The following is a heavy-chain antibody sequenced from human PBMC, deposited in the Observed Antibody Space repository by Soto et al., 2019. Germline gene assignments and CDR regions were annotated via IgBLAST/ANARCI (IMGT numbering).Heavy chain of an antibody. J-gene: IGHJ6*02. V-gene: IGHV3-21*01. CDR2: ISISSGYI. Sequence: EVQLVEPGGGLVKPGGSLRLSCAASGFAFNSHSMTWVRQAPGKGLEWVSSISISSGYIYYADSVRGRFTISRDNSKNSLSLEMNSLRVDDTAVYFCARAPLLSSRHVNSLYYYGMDVWGPGTTVTVAS. D-gene: IGHD3-16*02. CDR3: ARAPLLSSRHVNSLYYYGMDV. CDR1: GFAFNSHS.